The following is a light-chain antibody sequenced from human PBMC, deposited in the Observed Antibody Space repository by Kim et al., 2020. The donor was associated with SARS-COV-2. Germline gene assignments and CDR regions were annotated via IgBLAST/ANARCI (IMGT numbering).Light chain of an antibody. V-gene: IGKV1-39*01. CDR3: QQTYSTPRT. J-gene: IGKJ1*01. Sequence: ASVGYSVTITYRASQSIIMYLSWYHQKSGKAPKLLVYAAYTLQSGVPSRFSGSGSEADFTLTISSLQPEDFATYYCQQTYSTPRTFGQGTKVDIK. CDR2: AAY. CDR1: QSIIMY.